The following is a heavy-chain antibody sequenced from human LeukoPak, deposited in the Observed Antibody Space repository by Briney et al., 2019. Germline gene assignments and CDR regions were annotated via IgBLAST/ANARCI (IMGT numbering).Heavy chain of an antibody. CDR2: ISWNSGSI. V-gene: IGHV3-9*01. Sequence: GRSLRLSCAASGFIFDDYAMHWVRQAPGKGLEWVSGISWNSGSIDYADSVKGRFTISRDNAKNSLYLQMNSLRAEDTALYYCAKTRRERWYRYYLDYWGQGTLVTVSS. CDR1: GFIFDDYA. CDR3: AKTRRERWYRYYLDY. J-gene: IGHJ4*02. D-gene: IGHD2-15*01.